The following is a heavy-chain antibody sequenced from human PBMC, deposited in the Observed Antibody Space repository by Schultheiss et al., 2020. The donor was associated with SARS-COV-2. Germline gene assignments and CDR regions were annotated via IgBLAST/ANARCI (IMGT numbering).Heavy chain of an antibody. D-gene: IGHD6-6*01. V-gene: IGHV1-2*06. CDR2: INPNSGGT. CDR3: AREDTKSSSHFDY. J-gene: IGHJ4*02. Sequence: ASVKVSCKASGDTISSYAISWVRQAPGQGLEWMGRINPNSGGTNYAQKFQGRVTMTRDTSISTAYMELSRLRSDDTAVYYCAREDTKSSSHFDYWGQGTLVTVSS. CDR1: GDTISSYA.